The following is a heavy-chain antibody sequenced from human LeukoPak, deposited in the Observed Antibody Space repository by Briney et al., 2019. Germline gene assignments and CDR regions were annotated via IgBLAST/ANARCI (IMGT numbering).Heavy chain of an antibody. CDR2: IYPGDSDT. CDR1: GYSFTSYW. V-gene: IGHV5-51*01. D-gene: IGHD6-19*01. J-gene: IGHJ3*02. CDR3: ARQDSSGWYGNRGAFDI. Sequence: GESLKISCKGSGYSFTSYWIGWLRQMPGKGLEWMGIIYPGDSDTRYSPSFQGQVTISADKSISTAYLQWSSLKASDTAMYYCARQDSSGWYGNRGAFDIWGQGTMVTVSS.